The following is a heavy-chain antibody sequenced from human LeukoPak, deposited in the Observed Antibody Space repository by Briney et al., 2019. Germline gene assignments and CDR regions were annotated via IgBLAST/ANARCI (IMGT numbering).Heavy chain of an antibody. CDR3: ARGGGSYYAGLDY. Sequence: GGSLRLSCAASGFTFSSYAMHWVRQAPGKGLEWVAVISYDGSNKYYADSVKGRFTISRDNSKNTLYLQMDSLRAEDTAVYYCARGGGSYYAGLDYWGQGTLVTVSS. J-gene: IGHJ4*02. V-gene: IGHV3-30*01. CDR2: ISYDGSNK. CDR1: GFTFSSYA. D-gene: IGHD1-26*01.